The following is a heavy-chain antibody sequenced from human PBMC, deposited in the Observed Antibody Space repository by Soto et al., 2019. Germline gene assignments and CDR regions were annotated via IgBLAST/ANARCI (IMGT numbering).Heavy chain of an antibody. CDR3: AGTPPRGASAWLDP. Sequence: QVQLQQWGSGLLKPSETLSLTCAIYGGSFSDNYWHWIRQSPGKGLEWIGEIHLSGRVNFTPSLKSRTSLSMDTSRNQFFLTLRSVTAADTAVYLCAGTPPRGASAWLDPWGRGHLVTVSS. D-gene: IGHD1-26*01. V-gene: IGHV4-34*01. CDR1: GGSFSDNY. CDR2: IHLSGRV. J-gene: IGHJ5*02.